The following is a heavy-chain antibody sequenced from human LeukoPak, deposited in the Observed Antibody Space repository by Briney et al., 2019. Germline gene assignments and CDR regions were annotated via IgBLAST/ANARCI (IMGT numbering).Heavy chain of an antibody. CDR1: GLTSSSCA. Sequence: PGGSRRLSGAPYGLTSSSCAMSWIREAPGKGLEWVSAISGSGGSTYYADSVKGRFTISRDNSKNTLYLQMNSLRAEDTAVYYCANRNYYDSSGYYFYYFDYWGQGTLVTVSS. J-gene: IGHJ4*02. D-gene: IGHD3-22*01. V-gene: IGHV3-23*01. CDR3: ANRNYYDSSGYYFYYFDY. CDR2: ISGSGGST.